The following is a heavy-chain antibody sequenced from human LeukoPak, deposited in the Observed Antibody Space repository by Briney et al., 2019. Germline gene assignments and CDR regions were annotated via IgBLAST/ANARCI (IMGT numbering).Heavy chain of an antibody. Sequence: PGGSLRLSCAASGFTFDDYGMSWVRQAPGKGLEWVSGINWNGGSTGYADSVKGRFTISRDNSKNTLYLQMNSLRAEDTAVYYCADGPGVPADYWGQGTLVTVSS. D-gene: IGHD7-27*01. CDR2: INWNGGST. CDR3: ADGPGVPADY. CDR1: GFTFDDYG. J-gene: IGHJ4*02. V-gene: IGHV3-20*04.